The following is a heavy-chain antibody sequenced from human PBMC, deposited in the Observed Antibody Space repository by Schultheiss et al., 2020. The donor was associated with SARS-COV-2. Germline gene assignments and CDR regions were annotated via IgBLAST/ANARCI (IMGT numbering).Heavy chain of an antibody. CDR3: ARVTGCSGGSCHLIKSYYYYYYMDV. CDR1: GGSISSYS. D-gene: IGHD2-15*01. J-gene: IGHJ6*03. Sequence: SETLSLTCTVSGGSISSYSWSWIRQPPGKGLEWIGYIYHSGSTYYNPSLKSRVTISVDTSKNQFSLKLSSVTAADTAVYYCARVTGCSGGSCHLIKSYYYYYYMDVWGKGTTVTVSS. CDR2: IYHSGST. V-gene: IGHV4-59*01.